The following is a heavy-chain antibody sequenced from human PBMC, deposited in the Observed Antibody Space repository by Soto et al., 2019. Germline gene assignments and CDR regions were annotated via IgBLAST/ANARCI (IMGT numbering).Heavy chain of an antibody. V-gene: IGHV3-66*01. Sequence: EVQLVESGGGLVQPGGSLRLSCAASGFTVSSNYMSWVRQAPGKGLEWVSVIYSGGSTYYADSVKGRFPISRDNSKNTLYLQMNSLRAEDTAVYYCARDPAAAGTYYYYLDVWGKGTTVTVSS. CDR2: IYSGGST. J-gene: IGHJ6*03. D-gene: IGHD6-13*01. CDR1: GFTVSSNY. CDR3: ARDPAAAGTYYYYLDV.